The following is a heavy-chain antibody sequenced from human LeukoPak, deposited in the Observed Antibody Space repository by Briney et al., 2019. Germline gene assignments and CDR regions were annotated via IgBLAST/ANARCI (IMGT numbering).Heavy chain of an antibody. CDR1: GFTLSSYA. CDR2: ISGSGGST. Sequence: PGGSLRLSCAASGFTLSSYAMSWVRQTPGKGLEWVSAISGSGGSTYYADSVKGRFTISRDNSKNTLYLQMNSLRAEDTAVYYCAKGRAYCSGGSCYLDDAFDIWGQGTMVTVSS. J-gene: IGHJ3*02. V-gene: IGHV3-23*01. CDR3: AKGRAYCSGGSCYLDDAFDI. D-gene: IGHD2-15*01.